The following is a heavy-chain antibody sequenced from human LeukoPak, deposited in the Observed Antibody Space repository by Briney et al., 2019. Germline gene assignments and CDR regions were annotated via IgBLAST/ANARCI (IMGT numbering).Heavy chain of an antibody. J-gene: IGHJ4*02. CDR1: GYIFNKYG. Sequence: ASVKVSCKASGYIFNKYGVSWVRQAPGQGLEWLAWISCYNGDTNYAQKFQGRVTVTTDTSTSTVFMELRNLNTDDTAVYYCARDGSGVWFDYWGQGTLVTVSS. V-gene: IGHV1-18*01. CDR2: ISCYNGDT. CDR3: ARDGSGVWFDY. D-gene: IGHD3-10*01.